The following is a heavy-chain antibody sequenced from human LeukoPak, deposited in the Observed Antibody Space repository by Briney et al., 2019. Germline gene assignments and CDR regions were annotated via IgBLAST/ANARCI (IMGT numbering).Heavy chain of an antibody. V-gene: IGHV1-2*02. Sequence: ASVKVSCKASGYTFTGYYMHWVRQAPGQGLEWMGWINPNSGGTNYAQKFQGRVTMTRDTSISTAYMELSRLRSDDTAVYYCARGIFGVAWRDKVVDYWGQGTLVTVSS. J-gene: IGHJ4*02. D-gene: IGHD3-3*02. CDR1: GYTFTGYY. CDR3: ARGIFGVAWRDKVVDY. CDR2: INPNSGGT.